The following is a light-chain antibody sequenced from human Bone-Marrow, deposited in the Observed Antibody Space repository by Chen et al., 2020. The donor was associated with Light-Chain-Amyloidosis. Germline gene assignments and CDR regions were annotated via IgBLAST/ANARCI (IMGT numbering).Light chain of an antibody. CDR1: DLPTRY. V-gene: IGLV3-25*03. Sequence: SYELTQPPSLSVPLGQAARITCSGDDLPTRYAYWYQQKPGQAPVLVIHRDTERPSGISERFSGSSSGTTATLTISGVQAEDEADYHCQSADSSGTYEVIFGGGTKLTVL. CDR2: RDT. J-gene: IGLJ2*01. CDR3: QSADSSGTYEVI.